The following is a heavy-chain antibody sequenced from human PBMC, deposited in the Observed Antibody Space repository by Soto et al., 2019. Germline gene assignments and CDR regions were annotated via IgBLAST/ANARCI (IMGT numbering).Heavy chain of an antibody. CDR2: IIPMYGIV. D-gene: IGHD2-15*01. CDR3: ARPDNNYVAS. CDR1: GGTLSSYV. Sequence: SVKVSCKASGGTLSSYVFTWVRQAPGQGLEWMGGIIPMYGIVNYAQKFQGRVTITADTATSTAYMELSSLRSEDTAMYYCARPDNNYVASWGQGALVTVSS. V-gene: IGHV1-69*10. J-gene: IGHJ4*02.